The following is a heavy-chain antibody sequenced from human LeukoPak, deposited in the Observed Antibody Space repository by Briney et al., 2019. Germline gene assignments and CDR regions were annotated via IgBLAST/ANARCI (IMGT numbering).Heavy chain of an antibody. CDR3: ARDGIAAAGNAFDI. Sequence: GGSLRLSCAASGFTFSSYGMNWVRQAPGKGLEWVSYISSSSSTIYYVDSVKGRFTISRDNAKKSLYLQMNSLRAEDTAVYYCARDGIAAAGNAFDIWGQGTMVTVSS. J-gene: IGHJ3*02. D-gene: IGHD6-13*01. CDR2: ISSSSSTI. CDR1: GFTFSSYG. V-gene: IGHV3-48*04.